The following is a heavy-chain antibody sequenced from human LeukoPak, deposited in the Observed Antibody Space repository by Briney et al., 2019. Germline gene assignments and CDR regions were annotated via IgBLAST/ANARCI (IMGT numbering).Heavy chain of an antibody. CDR1: GGSISSYY. D-gene: IGHD1-1*01. CDR2: IYISGST. V-gene: IGHV4-4*07. CDR3: ARDRGTWNDDGFDY. J-gene: IGHJ4*02. Sequence: TSETLSLTCTVSGGSISSYYWSWIRQPAGKGLEWIGRIYISGSTNYNPSLKSRVTMSVDTSKNQFSLKLSSVTAADTAVYYCARDRGTWNDDGFDYWGQGTLVTVSS.